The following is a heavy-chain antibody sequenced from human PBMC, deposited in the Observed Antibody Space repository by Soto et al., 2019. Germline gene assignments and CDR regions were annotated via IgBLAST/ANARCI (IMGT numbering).Heavy chain of an antibody. D-gene: IGHD2-2*01. CDR3: AKGIEVARQELDY. V-gene: IGHV3-30*18. CDR2: ISSGGRDK. CDR1: GFTFSNFG. J-gene: IGHJ4*02. Sequence: QVQLVESGGGVVQPGRSLRLSCAASGFTFSNFGMHWVRQAPGKGLEWVATISSGGRDKYFSNSVKDRFTISRDNSKNTLFLQMNSLRVEDTAVYYCAKGIEVARQELDYWGQGTLVTVSS.